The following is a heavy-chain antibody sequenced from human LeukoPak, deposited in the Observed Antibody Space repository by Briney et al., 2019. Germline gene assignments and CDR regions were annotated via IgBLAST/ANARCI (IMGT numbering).Heavy chain of an antibody. J-gene: IGHJ6*03. CDR3: AKVGGRWLQPMDV. CDR1: GFTFISYG. Sequence: GGSLRLSCAASGFTFISYGMSWVRQAPGKGLEWVSAISGSGGSTYYADSVKGRFTISRDNSKNTLYLQMNSLRAEDTAVYYCAKVGGRWLQPMDVWGKGTTVTISS. CDR2: ISGSGGST. V-gene: IGHV3-23*01. D-gene: IGHD5-24*01.